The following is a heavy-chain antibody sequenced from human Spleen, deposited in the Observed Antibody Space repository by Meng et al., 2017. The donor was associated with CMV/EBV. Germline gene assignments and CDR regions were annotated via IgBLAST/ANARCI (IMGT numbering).Heavy chain of an antibody. CDR2: IQNDGSNK. CDR3: AKDLYYDFWSGYYTPQGFDY. Sequence: GESLKISCAASGFTFNNYGMHWVRQAPGKGLEGVSFIQNDGSNKYYADSVKGRFTISRDNSKNTLYLQMNSLRAEDTAVYYCAKDLYYDFWSGYYTPQGFDYWGQGTLVTVSS. J-gene: IGHJ4*02. V-gene: IGHV3-30*02. D-gene: IGHD3-3*01. CDR1: GFTFNNYG.